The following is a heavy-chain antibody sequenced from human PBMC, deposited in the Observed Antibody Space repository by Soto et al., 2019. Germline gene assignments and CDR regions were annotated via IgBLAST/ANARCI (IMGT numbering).Heavy chain of an antibody. CDR3: ARGWNYDSSGIDY. Sequence: PSETLSLTCAVSVYSISSGYYWGWIRHPPWKGLEWIGSIYHRGSTYYNPSLKSRVPISVDTSKNQFSLQLSSVTDADTDVYYCARGWNYDSSGIDYWGQGTLVTVSS. D-gene: IGHD3-22*01. V-gene: IGHV4-38-2*01. CDR1: VYSISSGYY. CDR2: IYHRGST. J-gene: IGHJ4*02.